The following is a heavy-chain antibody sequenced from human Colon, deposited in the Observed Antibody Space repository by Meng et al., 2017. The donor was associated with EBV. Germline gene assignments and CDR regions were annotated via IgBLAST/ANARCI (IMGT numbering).Heavy chain of an antibody. D-gene: IGHD4-17*01. Sequence: VQLPPRGAGLLQPSEPLSLPCAVSGGSFSGYYWSWIRQPPGKGLEWIGEINHRGSTKYNPSLKSRVTIFVDTSRNQFSLRLSAVTAADTAVYYCAKSPSYGDYGMDVWGQGTTVTVSS. V-gene: IGHV4-34*01. J-gene: IGHJ6*02. CDR3: AKSPSYGDYGMDV. CDR1: GGSFSGYY. CDR2: INHRGST.